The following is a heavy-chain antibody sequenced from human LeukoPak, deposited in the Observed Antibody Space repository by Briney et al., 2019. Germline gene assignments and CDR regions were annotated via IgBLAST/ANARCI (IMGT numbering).Heavy chain of an antibody. CDR2: IYTSGST. Sequence: SSETLSLTCTVSGGSISSYYWSWIRQPAGKGLEWIGRIYTSGSTNYNPSLKSRVTMSVDTSKNQFSLKLSSVTAADTAVYYCAREHCSSTSCPHWFDPWSQGTLVTVSS. D-gene: IGHD2-2*01. CDR3: AREHCSSTSCPHWFDP. CDR1: GGSISSYY. V-gene: IGHV4-4*07. J-gene: IGHJ5*02.